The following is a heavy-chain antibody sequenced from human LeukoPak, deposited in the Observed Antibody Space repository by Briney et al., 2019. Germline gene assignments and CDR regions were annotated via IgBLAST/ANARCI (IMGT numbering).Heavy chain of an antibody. CDR3: ARGGTTGTTGDWFDP. CDR1: GRTFSSYA. J-gene: IGHJ5*02. V-gene: IGHV1-69*01. D-gene: IGHD1-1*01. Sequence: GASVKLSCMASGRTFSSYAISWVRQAPGQGLEWMGGIIPIFGTANYAQKIQGRVTITADESTSTAYMELSSLRSEDTAVYYCARGGTTGTTGDWFDPWGQGTLVTVSS. CDR2: IIPIFGTA.